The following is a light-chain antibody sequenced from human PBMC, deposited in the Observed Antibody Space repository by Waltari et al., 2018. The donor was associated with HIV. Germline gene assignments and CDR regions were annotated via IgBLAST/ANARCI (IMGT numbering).Light chain of an antibody. V-gene: IGKV1-9*01. CDR2: TAA. Sequence: DIQLTQSPASPSASVGDRATITCRASQPINNFLAWYQQEPGKAPKLLIQTAATLHSGVPSRFSGSGFGTEFTLTISSLQPEDFATYYCQQRSGYPITFGQGTRLESK. J-gene: IGKJ5*01. CDR3: QQRSGYPIT. CDR1: QPINNF.